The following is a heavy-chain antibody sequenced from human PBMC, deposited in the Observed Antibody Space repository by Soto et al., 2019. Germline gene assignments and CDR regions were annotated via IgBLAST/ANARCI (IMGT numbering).Heavy chain of an antibody. CDR1: RFTFSSYG. V-gene: IGHV3-33*01. Sequence: PVGSLRLSCAASRFTFSSYGMHWVRQAPGKGLEWVAVIWYDGSNKYYADSVKGRFTISRDNSKNTLYLQMNSLRAEDTAVYYCARDPRYYYDSSGYYSPGYYYYGMDVWGQGTTVTVSS. CDR3: ARDPRYYYDSSGYYSPGYYYYGMDV. J-gene: IGHJ6*02. CDR2: IWYDGSNK. D-gene: IGHD3-22*01.